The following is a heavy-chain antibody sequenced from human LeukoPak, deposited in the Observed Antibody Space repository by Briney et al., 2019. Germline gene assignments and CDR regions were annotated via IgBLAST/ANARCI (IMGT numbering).Heavy chain of an antibody. Sequence: PGGSLRLSCAASGFTFSSYWMSWVRQAPGKGLEWVANIKQDGSEKYYVDSVKGRFTISRDNAKNSLYLQMNSLRAEDTAVYYCAKDLIVGATRSYYYGMDVWGQGTTVTVSS. CDR3: AKDLIVGATRSYYYGMDV. V-gene: IGHV3-7*03. D-gene: IGHD1-26*01. CDR1: GFTFSSYW. J-gene: IGHJ6*02. CDR2: IKQDGSEK.